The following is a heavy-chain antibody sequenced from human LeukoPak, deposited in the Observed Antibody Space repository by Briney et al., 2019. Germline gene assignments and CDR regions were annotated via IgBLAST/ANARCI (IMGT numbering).Heavy chain of an antibody. D-gene: IGHD6-19*01. J-gene: IGHJ4*02. CDR1: GGSISSSSYY. Sequence: SETLSLTCTVSGGSISSSSYYWGWIRQPPGKGLEWIGSVFYSGNTYDNPSLKSRVTISVDTSKNQFSLKLSSVTAADTAVYYCTRGQGWTDYGGQGTLVTVSS. CDR3: TRGQGWTDY. V-gene: IGHV4-39*07. CDR2: VFYSGNT.